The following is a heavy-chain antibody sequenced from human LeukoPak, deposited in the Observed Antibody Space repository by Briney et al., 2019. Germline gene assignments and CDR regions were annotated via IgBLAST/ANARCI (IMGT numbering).Heavy chain of an antibody. J-gene: IGHJ4*02. V-gene: IGHV3-48*02. Sequence: GGSLRLSCAASGFTFSSYSMNWVRQAPGKGLEWVSYISSSSSTIYYADSVKGRFTISRDNAKNSLYLQMDSLRDEDTAVYYCARDMGELLSYYFDYWGQGTLVTVSS. CDR1: GFTFSSYS. CDR2: ISSSSSTI. D-gene: IGHD1-26*01. CDR3: ARDMGELLSYYFDY.